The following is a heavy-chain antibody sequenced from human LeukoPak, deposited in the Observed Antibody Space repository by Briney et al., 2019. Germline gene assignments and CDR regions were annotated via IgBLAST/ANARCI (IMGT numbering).Heavy chain of an antibody. J-gene: IGHJ4*02. CDR2: INYSGNT. CDR3: AREGRQDYVYFDC. V-gene: IGHV4-59*01. CDR1: GDSISSYY. Sequence: PSETLSLTYTVSGDSISSYYWSWIRRPPGKGLEWMGYINYSGNTNYNPSLKSRVTISVDTSKNQFSLRLTAVTAADTAVYYCAREGRQDYVYFDCWGQGTLVTVSS. D-gene: IGHD4-17*01.